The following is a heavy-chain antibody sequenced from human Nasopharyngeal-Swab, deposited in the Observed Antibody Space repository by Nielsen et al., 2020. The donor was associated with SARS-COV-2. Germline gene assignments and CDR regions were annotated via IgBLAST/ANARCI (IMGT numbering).Heavy chain of an antibody. D-gene: IGHD2-15*01. J-gene: IGHJ5*02. CDR1: GYTFTGYY. V-gene: IGHV1-2*06. Sequence: ASVKVSCKASGYTFTGYYMHWARQAPGQGLEWMGRINPNSGGTNYAQKFQGRVTMTRDTSISTAYMELSRLRSDDTAVYYCARDRRVVAATRGGLDWFDPWGQGTLVTVSS. CDR3: ARDRRVVAATRGGLDWFDP. CDR2: INPNSGGT.